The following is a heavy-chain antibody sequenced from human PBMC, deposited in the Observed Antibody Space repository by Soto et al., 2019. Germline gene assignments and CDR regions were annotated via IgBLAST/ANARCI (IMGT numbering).Heavy chain of an antibody. J-gene: IGHJ4*02. CDR2: ISNNGGST. V-gene: IGHV3-23*01. CDR1: GFIFSSFA. Sequence: GGSLRLSCAASGFIFSSFAMSWVRQAPGKGLEWVSTISNNGGSTYSADSVKGRFTISRDNSKNTLYLQMNSLRAEDTAVYYCAKDPDISGWYQTDLDYWGQGTLVTVSS. D-gene: IGHD6-19*01. CDR3: AKDPDISGWYQTDLDY.